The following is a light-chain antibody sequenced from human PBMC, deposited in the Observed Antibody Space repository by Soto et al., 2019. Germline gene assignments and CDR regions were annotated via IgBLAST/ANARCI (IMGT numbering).Light chain of an antibody. CDR1: QSISSW. V-gene: IGKV1-5*03. CDR3: QQYNSYPYT. CDR2: KAS. J-gene: IGKJ2*01. Sequence: DIQMTQSPSTLSASVADRVTITCRASQSISSWLAWYQQKPGKAPKLLIYKASSLESGVPSRFSGRGSGTEFTLTISSLQPDDCATYYCQQYNSYPYTFGEGTKLEI.